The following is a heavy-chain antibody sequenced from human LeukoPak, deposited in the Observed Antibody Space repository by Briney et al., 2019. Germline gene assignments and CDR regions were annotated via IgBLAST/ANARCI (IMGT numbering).Heavy chain of an antibody. Sequence: KPSETLSLTCTVSGDSINSLDLWSWDRQLPGKGLEWIGEMYLSGTTHSNPSVKSRVTISIDKSKNQFFLNLSSVTAADTAVYYCAGLVGRYSSGLYYYYFDYWGQGTLVTVSS. V-gene: IGHV4-4*02. CDR2: MYLSGTT. D-gene: IGHD3-22*01. CDR3: AGLVGRYSSGLYYYYFDY. J-gene: IGHJ4*02. CDR1: GDSINSLDL.